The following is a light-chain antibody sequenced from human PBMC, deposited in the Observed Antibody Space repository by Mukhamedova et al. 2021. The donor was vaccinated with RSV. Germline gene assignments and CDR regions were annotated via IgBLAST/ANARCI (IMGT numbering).Light chain of an antibody. J-gene: IGLJ2*01. Sequence: TISCTGTSSDVGNYNLVSWYQQSPGTAPKLVIYEVNNRPSGVPDRFSGSKSGNTASLTISGLQAEDEADYYCSSYSTVHTILFGGG. CDR3: SSYSTVHTIL. CDR2: EVN. V-gene: IGLV2-18*02. CDR1: SSDVGNYNL.